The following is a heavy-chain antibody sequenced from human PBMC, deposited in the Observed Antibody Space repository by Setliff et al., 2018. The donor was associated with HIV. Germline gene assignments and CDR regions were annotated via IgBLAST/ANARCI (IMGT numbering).Heavy chain of an antibody. V-gene: IGHV3-33*03. CDR2: IWYDGSNK. D-gene: IGHD3-3*01. Sequence: GGSLRLSCAASGFTFSSYGMHWVRQAPGKGLEWVAVIWYDGSNKYYADSVKGRFTLSRDNSKNTLHLQMSSLRAEDTAVYYCAKDLGVSYYNFWSNYYGLDVWGQGTTVTVSS. J-gene: IGHJ6*02. CDR3: AKDLGVSYYNFWSNYYGLDV. CDR1: GFTFSSYG.